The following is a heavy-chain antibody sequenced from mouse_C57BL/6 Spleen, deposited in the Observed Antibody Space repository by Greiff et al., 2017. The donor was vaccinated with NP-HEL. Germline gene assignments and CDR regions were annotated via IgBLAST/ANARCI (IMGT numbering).Heavy chain of an antibody. Sequence: VQLQQPGAELVRPGSSVKLSCKASGYTFTSYWMHWVKQRPIQGLEWIGNIDPSDSETHYNQKFKDKATLTVDKSSSTAYMQLSSLTSEDSAVYYCARSSGYEYFDVWGTGTTVTVSS. CDR3: ARSSGYEYFDV. V-gene: IGHV1-52*01. J-gene: IGHJ1*03. CDR2: IDPSDSET. D-gene: IGHD3-2*02. CDR1: GYTFTSYW.